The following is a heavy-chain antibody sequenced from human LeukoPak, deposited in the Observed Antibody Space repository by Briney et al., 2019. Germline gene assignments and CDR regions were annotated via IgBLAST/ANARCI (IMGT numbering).Heavy chain of an antibody. D-gene: IGHD3-22*01. Sequence: ASVKVSCKASGYTFTGYYMHWVRQAPGQGLEWMGWINPNSGGTNCAQKFQGRVTMTRDTSISTAYMELSRLRSDDTAVYYCAREGYYYDSSGYYLGYWGQGTLVTVSS. CDR1: GYTFTGYY. J-gene: IGHJ4*02. CDR2: INPNSGGT. V-gene: IGHV1-2*02. CDR3: AREGYYYDSSGYYLGY.